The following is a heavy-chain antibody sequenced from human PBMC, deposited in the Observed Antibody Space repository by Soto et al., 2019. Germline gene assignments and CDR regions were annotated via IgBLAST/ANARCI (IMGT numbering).Heavy chain of an antibody. J-gene: IGHJ4*02. D-gene: IGHD3-9*01. Sequence: SETLSHTCTVSGDSLSSGGHYWSWIRQHPGKGLEWIGHIYDSVNTYYSPSLRSRVTISADMSKNQFSLNLRSVTAADTAVYYCARVDHRGYFAILTDYWGQGTLVTVSS. CDR3: ARVDHRGYFAILTDY. CDR2: IYDSVNT. CDR1: GDSLSSGGHY. V-gene: IGHV4-31*03.